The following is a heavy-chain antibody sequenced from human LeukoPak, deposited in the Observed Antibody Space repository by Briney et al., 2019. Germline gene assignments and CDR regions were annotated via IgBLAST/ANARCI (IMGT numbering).Heavy chain of an antibody. CDR2: TYYSGST. D-gene: IGHD3-10*01. CDR3: ARTYYYGSGSYRDPYYFDY. Sequence: SETLSLTCTVSGGSISRSSYFWAWTRQPPGKGLEWMGRTYYSGSTYYNPSLKSRVTISVDTSKNQFSLKLSSVTAADTAVYYCARTYYYGSGSYRDPYYFDYWGQGTLVTVSS. V-gene: IGHV4-39*01. J-gene: IGHJ4*02. CDR1: GGSISRSSYF.